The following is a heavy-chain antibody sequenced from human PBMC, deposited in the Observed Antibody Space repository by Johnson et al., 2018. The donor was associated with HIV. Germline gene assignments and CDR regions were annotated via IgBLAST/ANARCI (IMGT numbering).Heavy chain of an antibody. CDR3: ARDERAKYYYDSSAPGTFDAFDI. CDR2: ISYDGSNQ. Sequence: HVQLVESGGGLVKPGGSLRLSCAASVFTFSRYAMHWVRQAPGKGLEWVAVISYDGSNQYYADSVKGRFTISRDNSKHTLYLQMNSLRAEDTAVYYCARDERAKYYYDSSAPGTFDAFDIWGQGTMVTVSS. CDR1: VFTFSRYA. V-gene: IGHV3-30*04. D-gene: IGHD3-22*01. J-gene: IGHJ3*02.